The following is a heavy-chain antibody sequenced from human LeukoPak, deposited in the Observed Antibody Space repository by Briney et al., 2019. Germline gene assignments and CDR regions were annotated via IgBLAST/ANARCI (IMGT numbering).Heavy chain of an antibody. V-gene: IGHV3-23*01. Sequence: GGSLRLSCAASGFTFSSYAMSWVRQAPGKGLEWVSAISGSGGSTYYADSVKGRFTISRDNSKNTLYLQMNSLRAEDTAVYYCVKDGYCSGGSCPLGQGTLVTVSS. CDR3: VKDGYCSGGSCP. D-gene: IGHD2-15*01. J-gene: IGHJ5*02. CDR1: GFTFSSYA. CDR2: ISGSGGST.